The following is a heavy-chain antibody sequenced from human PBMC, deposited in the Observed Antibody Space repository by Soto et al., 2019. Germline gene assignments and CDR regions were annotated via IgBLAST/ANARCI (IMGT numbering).Heavy chain of an antibody. CDR2: INPSGGST. J-gene: IGHJ5*02. CDR3: ARIGGSSWSLNNWFDP. V-gene: IGHV1-46*01. D-gene: IGHD6-13*01. Sequence: QVQLVQSGAEVKKPGASVKVSCKASGYTFTSYYMHWVRQAPGQGLEWMGIINPSGGSTSYAQKFQGRVTMTRDTSTSTVYMELSSLRSEYTAGYYCARIGGSSWSLNNWFDPWGQGTLVTVSS. CDR1: GYTFTSYY.